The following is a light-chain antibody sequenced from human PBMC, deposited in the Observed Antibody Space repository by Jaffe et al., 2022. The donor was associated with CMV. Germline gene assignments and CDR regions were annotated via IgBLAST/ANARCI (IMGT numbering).Light chain of an antibody. CDR2: KAS. V-gene: IGKV1-5*03. J-gene: IGKJ2*01. CDR1: QSINIW. Sequence: DIQMTQSPSTLSASVGDRVTITCRASQSINIWLAWYQQKPGRAPKLLIYKASSLESGVPSRFSGTGSGTEFTLTISSLQPDDFATYYCQQYNSYVYTFGQGTKLEIK. CDR3: QQYNSYVYT.